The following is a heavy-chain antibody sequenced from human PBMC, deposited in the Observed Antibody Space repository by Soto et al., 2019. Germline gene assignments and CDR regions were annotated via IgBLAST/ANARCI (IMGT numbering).Heavy chain of an antibody. Sequence: SVKVSCKASGGTFSRYSITWVRQAPGHGLEWIGRIIPIFGIASYAQKFQGRVTITADESTGTAYMELSSLRSDDTAVYYCAREDRDLETGLVPADIDGMYVWSQGTTVTVSS. CDR1: GGTFSRYS. J-gene: IGHJ6*02. CDR2: IIPIFGIA. V-gene: IGHV1-69*13. D-gene: IGHD2-2*01. CDR3: AREDRDLETGLVPADIDGMYV.